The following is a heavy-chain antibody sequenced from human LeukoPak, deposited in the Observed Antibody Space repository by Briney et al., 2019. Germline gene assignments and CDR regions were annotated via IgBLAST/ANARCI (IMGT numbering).Heavy chain of an antibody. CDR3: ARDWSGDDY. Sequence: PGGSLRLSCAASGFTFSNAWMSWVRQAPGKGLEWVSSISSSSTYIYYVDSVKGRFTISRDDAKNSLYLQMNSLRPEDTALYYCARDWSGDDYWGQGTLVTVSS. CDR2: ISSSSTYI. D-gene: IGHD3-3*01. V-gene: IGHV3-21*01. J-gene: IGHJ4*02. CDR1: GFTFSNAW.